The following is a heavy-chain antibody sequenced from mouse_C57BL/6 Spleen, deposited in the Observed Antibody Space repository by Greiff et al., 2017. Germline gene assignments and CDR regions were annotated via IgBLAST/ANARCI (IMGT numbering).Heavy chain of an antibody. V-gene: IGHV5-17*01. Sequence: EVMLVESGGGLVKPGGSLKLSCAASGFTFSDYGMHWARQAPEKGLEWVAYISSGSSTIYYADTVKGRFTISRDNAKNTLFLQMTSLRSEDTAMYYCARNGNYWYFDVWGTGTTVTVSS. CDR2: ISSGSSTI. CDR3: ARNGNYWYFDV. D-gene: IGHD2-1*01. J-gene: IGHJ1*03. CDR1: GFTFSDYG.